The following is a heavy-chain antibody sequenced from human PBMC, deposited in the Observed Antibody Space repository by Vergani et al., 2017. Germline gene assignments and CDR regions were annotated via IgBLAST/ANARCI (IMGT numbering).Heavy chain of an antibody. CDR1: GFALSSHW. Sequence: EVQLAESGGDLVQPGGSLTLSCAASGFALSSHWVYWVRQGPGKGLVWVSYMDSDGSTTNYADSVKGRFTISIDNAKNTVYLQMNSLRAEDTGIYYCARSLTSIYDYYFFYMDVWGKGTTVTVS. CDR3: ARSLTSIYDYYFFYMDV. V-gene: IGHV3-74*01. CDR2: MDSDGSTT. D-gene: IGHD2/OR15-2a*01. J-gene: IGHJ6*03.